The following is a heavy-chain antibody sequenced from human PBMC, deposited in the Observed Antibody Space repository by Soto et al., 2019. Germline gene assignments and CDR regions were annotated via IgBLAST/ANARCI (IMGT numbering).Heavy chain of an antibody. J-gene: IGHJ6*02. CDR3: ASGRVAYCGGDCYPSHGMDV. Sequence: LRLSCAASGFTFSSYATHWVRQAPGKGLEGVAVISYDGSNKYYADSVKGRFTISRDNSKNTLYLHMNSLSAEDTAVYYCASGRVAYCGGDCYPSHGMDVWGQGTTVTVSS. CDR1: GFTFSSYA. V-gene: IGHV3-30-3*01. CDR2: ISYDGSNK. D-gene: IGHD2-21*02.